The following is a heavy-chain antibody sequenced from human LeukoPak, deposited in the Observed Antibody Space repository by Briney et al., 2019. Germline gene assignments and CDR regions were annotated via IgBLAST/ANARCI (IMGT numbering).Heavy chain of an antibody. J-gene: IGHJ4*02. Sequence: PGGDLRLSWAASGFNLDDYGMSGVGDAEGKGVEGDSGINWNGGKTEYADSRKGRFISRRDKDKNLPDVQMNRRRAEGTALYHCARARRGSGTPSDYWGQGTLVTVSS. D-gene: IGHD3-10*01. CDR3: ARARRGSGTPSDY. CDR2: INWNGGKT. CDR1: GFNLDDYG. V-gene: IGHV3-20*01.